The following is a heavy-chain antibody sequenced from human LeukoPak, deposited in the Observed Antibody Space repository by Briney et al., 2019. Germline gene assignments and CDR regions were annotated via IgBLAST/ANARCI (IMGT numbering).Heavy chain of an antibody. J-gene: IGHJ4*02. D-gene: IGHD4-17*01. CDR1: GFTFSTYW. V-gene: IGHV3-30-3*01. CDR2: ISYDGSNK. CDR3: ATGDR. Sequence: GGSLRLSCAASGFTFSTYWMSWVRQAPGKGLEWVAVISYDGSNKYYADSVKGRFTISRDNSKNTLYLQMNSLRAEDTAVYYCATGDRWGQGTLVTVSS.